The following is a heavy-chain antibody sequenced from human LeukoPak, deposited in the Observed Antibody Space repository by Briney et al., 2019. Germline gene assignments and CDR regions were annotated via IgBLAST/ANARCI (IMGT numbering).Heavy chain of an antibody. CDR1: GFTFSNYW. V-gene: IGHV3-7*04. J-gene: IGHJ4*02. D-gene: IGHD6-19*01. Sequence: GGSLRLSCVVSGFTFSNYWMSWVRQAPGKGLEWVANIKPDGSEKNYVDSVKGRFTISRDNAKNPLYLQMNSLRAEDTAVYYCARDRPSGWYLQYYFNYWGQGNLVTVSS. CDR2: IKPDGSEK. CDR3: ARDRPSGWYLQYYFNY.